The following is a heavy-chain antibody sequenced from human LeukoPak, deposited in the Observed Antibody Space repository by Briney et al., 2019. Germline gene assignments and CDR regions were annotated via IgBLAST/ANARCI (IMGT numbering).Heavy chain of an antibody. CDR2: INPNSGGT. CDR3: ARKPNKDILTGYYVYAFDI. Sequence: ASVKVSCKASGYTFIGYYMHWVRQAPGQGLEWMGWINPNSGGTNYAQKLQGRVTMTRDTSISTAYMELSRLRSDDTAVYYCARKPNKDILTGYYVYAFDIWGQGTMVTVSS. CDR1: GYTFIGYY. J-gene: IGHJ3*02. V-gene: IGHV1-2*02. D-gene: IGHD3-9*01.